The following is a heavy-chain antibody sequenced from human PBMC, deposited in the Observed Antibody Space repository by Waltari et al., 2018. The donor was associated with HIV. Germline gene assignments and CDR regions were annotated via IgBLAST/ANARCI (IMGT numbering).Heavy chain of an antibody. CDR1: GYTFNGYF. CDR3: ARASSQWLIEY. CDR2: INPYSGGT. J-gene: IGHJ4*02. Sequence: QVQLIQSGAAVKKPGASVKVSCKTSGYTFNGYFVHWVRQAPGQGLEWMGWINPYSGGTNYARKFQGRVTMTRDASISTTYMDLTSLRSDDTAVYYCARASSQWLIEYWGQGTLVTVSS. V-gene: IGHV1-2*02. D-gene: IGHD6-19*01.